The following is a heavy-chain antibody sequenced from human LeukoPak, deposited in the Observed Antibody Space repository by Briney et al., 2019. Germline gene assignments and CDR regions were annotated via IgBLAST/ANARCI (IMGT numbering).Heavy chain of an antibody. CDR1: GFTLSSYW. Sequence: GGSLRLSCAAPGFTLSSYWMSWVRQAPGKGLEWVANIKQDGSEKYYVDSVKGRFTISRDNGKNSLYLQMNSLRAEDTALYYCARDSRAELLWFGLPTSPFDIWGQGTMVTVSS. J-gene: IGHJ3*02. D-gene: IGHD3-10*01. CDR2: IKQDGSEK. V-gene: IGHV3-7*03. CDR3: ARDSRAELLWFGLPTSPFDI.